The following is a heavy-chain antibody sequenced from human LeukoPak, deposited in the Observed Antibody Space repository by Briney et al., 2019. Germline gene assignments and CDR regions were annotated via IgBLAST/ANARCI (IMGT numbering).Heavy chain of an antibody. Sequence: GGSLRLSCAASGFTISSYAMSWVRQAPGRGLEWVSAISGGGGSTYYADSVKGRFTISRDNSKNTLYLQMNSLRAEDTAVYYCAKADCGGDCYGIDYWGQGTLVTVSS. J-gene: IGHJ4*02. D-gene: IGHD2-21*02. CDR1: GFTISSYA. V-gene: IGHV3-23*01. CDR3: AKADCGGDCYGIDY. CDR2: ISGGGGST.